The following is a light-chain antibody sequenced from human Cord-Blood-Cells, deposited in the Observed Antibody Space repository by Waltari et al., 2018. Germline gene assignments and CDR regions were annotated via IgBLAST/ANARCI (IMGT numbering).Light chain of an antibody. V-gene: IGLV2-14*01. J-gene: IGLJ3*02. CDR3: SSYTSSSTLE. CDR1: SSDVGGYNS. Sequence: QSALTQPASVSGSPGQSTTISCTGTSSDVGGYNSVSWYQQHPGKAPKLMIYDVSNRPSGVSNRFAGSKSGNTASLTISGLQAEDEADYYCSSYTSSSTLEFGGGTKLTVL. CDR2: DVS.